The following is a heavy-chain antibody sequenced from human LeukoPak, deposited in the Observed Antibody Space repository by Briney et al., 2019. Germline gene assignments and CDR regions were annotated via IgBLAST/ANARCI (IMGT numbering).Heavy chain of an antibody. CDR2: IYYSGST. CDR3: ARHSIIGGTEYAFDI. Sequence: SETLSLTCTVSGGSISSSSYYWGWIRQPPGKGLEWIGSIYYSGSTYYNPSLKSRVTISVDTSKNQFSLKLSSVTAADTAVYYCARHSIIGGTEYAFDIWGQGTMVTVSS. D-gene: IGHD2-15*01. J-gene: IGHJ3*02. CDR1: GGSISSSSYY. V-gene: IGHV4-39*01.